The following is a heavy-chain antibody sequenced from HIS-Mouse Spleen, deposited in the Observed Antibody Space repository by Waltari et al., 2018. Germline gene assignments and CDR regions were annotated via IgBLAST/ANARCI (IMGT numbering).Heavy chain of an antibody. V-gene: IGHV4-39*01. CDR1: GGSISSSSYY. J-gene: IGHJ4*02. CDR3: ASTGYNWNSWDSDYFDY. Sequence: QLQLQESGPGLVKPSETLSLTCTVSGGSISSSSYYWGWIRQPPGKGLEWIGTTNYSGSTYYNPYLQRPVTISVDTSKNQFSLKLSSVTAADTAVYYCASTGYNWNSWDSDYFDYWGQGTLVTVSS. CDR2: TNYSGST. D-gene: IGHD1-7*01.